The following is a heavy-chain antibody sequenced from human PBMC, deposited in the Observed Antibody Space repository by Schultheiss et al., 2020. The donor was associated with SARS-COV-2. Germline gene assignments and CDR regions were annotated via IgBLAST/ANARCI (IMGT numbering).Heavy chain of an antibody. CDR1: GYSISSSNW. J-gene: IGHJ3*01. V-gene: IGHV4-28*03. CDR2: IHYSGNT. Sequence: SETLSLTCAVSGYSISSSNWWGWIRQPPGKGLEWIGFIHYSGNTNYNPSLKSRVTMSVDMSRNQFSLRLSSVTAADTAIYYCARDQWTGSFDAWGQGTMVTVSS. D-gene: IGHD3/OR15-3a*01. CDR3: ARDQWTGSFDA.